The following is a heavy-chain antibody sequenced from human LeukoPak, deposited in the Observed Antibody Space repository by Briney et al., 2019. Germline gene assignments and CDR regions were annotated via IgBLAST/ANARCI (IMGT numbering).Heavy chain of an antibody. CDR2: ISHSGSSI. CDR3: AMALDY. CDR1: GFTFSNYL. J-gene: IGHJ4*02. V-gene: IGHV3-23*01. Sequence: GGSLRLSCVASGFTFSNYLMNWVRQAPGKGLEWVSGISHSGSSIYYTDSVKGRFTVSRDNSKNTLYLQMDRLRVEDTAVYYCAMALDYWGQGTLVTVSS.